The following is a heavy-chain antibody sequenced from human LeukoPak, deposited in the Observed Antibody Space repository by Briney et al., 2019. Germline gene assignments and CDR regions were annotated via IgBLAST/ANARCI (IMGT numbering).Heavy chain of an antibody. CDR1: GYTFTGHY. J-gene: IGHJ4*02. V-gene: IGHV1-46*01. CDR2: INPSGGST. Sequence: GASVKVSCKASGYTFTGHYMHWVRQAPGQGLEWMGIINPSGGSTGYAQKFQGRVTMTRDTSTSTVYMELSSLRSEDTAVYYCAPSGGSCYLCPPGGDYWGQGTLVTVSS. CDR3: APSGGSCYLCPPGGDY. D-gene: IGHD2-15*01.